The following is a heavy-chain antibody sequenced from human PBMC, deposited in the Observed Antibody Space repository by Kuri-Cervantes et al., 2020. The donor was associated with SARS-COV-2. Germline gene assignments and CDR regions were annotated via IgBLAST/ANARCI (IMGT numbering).Heavy chain of an antibody. J-gene: IGHJ4*02. Sequence: GGSLRLSCAASGFTFSKYAMNWVRQAPGKGLEWVSYNSASSANIHYADSVKGRFTISRDNSKNTLYLQMNSLRAEDTAVYYCASEDTAMGNYWGQGTLVTVSS. CDR2: NSASSANI. CDR3: ASEDTAMGNY. V-gene: IGHV3-48*01. D-gene: IGHD5-18*01. CDR1: GFTFSKYA.